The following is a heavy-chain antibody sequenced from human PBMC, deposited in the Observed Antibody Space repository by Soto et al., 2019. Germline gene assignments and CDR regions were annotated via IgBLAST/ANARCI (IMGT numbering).Heavy chain of an antibody. Sequence: QVTLKESGPVLVKRTETLTLTCTVSGFSLSNARMGVSWSRQPPGKALEWLAHIFSNDEKSYSTSLKSRLTISKDTSKSQVVLTMTNMDPVDTATYYCARIQWLGWFDSWGQGTLVTVSS. CDR1: GFSLSNARMG. CDR3: ARIQWLGWFDS. J-gene: IGHJ5*01. V-gene: IGHV2-26*01. CDR2: IFSNDEK. D-gene: IGHD6-19*01.